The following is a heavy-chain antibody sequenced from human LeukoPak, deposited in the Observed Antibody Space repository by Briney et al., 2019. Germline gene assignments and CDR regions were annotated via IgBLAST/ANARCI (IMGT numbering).Heavy chain of an antibody. CDR1: GFTFSSYG. CDR2: IRYDGSNK. Sequence: GGSLRLSCAASGFTFSSYGMHWVRQAPGKGLEWVAFIRYDGSNKYYADSVKGRFTISRDNAKNSLYLQMNSLRAEDTAVYYCAREWERWGPFDYWGQGTLVTVSS. CDR3: AREWERWGPFDY. J-gene: IGHJ4*02. V-gene: IGHV3-30*02. D-gene: IGHD1-26*01.